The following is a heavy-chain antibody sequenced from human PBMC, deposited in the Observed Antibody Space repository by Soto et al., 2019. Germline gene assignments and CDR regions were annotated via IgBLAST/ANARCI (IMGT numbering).Heavy chain of an antibody. D-gene: IGHD1-26*01. CDR1: GFAFSTKW. J-gene: IGHJ5*02. CDR3: ARIPYSDTDPCP. Sequence: GGSLRLSCAASGFAFSTKWMHWVRQGPGKGLVWVSRINIDGTTTNYADSVKGRFTISRDNAKNMLYLQMDSLRAEDTAVYYCARIPYSDTDPCPWGQGTLVTVSS. V-gene: IGHV3-74*01. CDR2: INIDGTTT.